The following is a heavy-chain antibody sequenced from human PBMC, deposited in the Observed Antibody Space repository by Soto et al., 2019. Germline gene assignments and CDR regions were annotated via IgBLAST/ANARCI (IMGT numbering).Heavy chain of an antibody. CDR1: GGSISSYD. CDR2: IYDSGNT. J-gene: IGHJ4*02. D-gene: IGHD6-19*01. CDR3: ARVRGSGWYYLDY. Sequence: PSETMSLTSTVAGGSISSYDWSWIRQPPGKGLEWIGYIYDSGNTNYNPSLKSRVTISVDTSKNQFSLKLSSVTAADTAVYYCARVRGSGWYYLDYWGQGTQVTV. V-gene: IGHV4-59*01.